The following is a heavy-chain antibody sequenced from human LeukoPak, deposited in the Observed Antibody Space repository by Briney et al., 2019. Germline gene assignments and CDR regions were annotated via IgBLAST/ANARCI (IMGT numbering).Heavy chain of an antibody. J-gene: IGHJ6*04. Sequence: SETLSLTCVVYGGSFSGYYWSWVRQPPGKGLEWIGEINHSGSANYNPSLTSRATISVDTSKNYFSMKLSSVTAADTAVYYCARGGYVTMVRGAAYGMDVWGKGTTVTVSS. D-gene: IGHD3-10*01. V-gene: IGHV4-34*01. CDR3: ARGGYVTMVRGAAYGMDV. CDR1: GGSFSGYY. CDR2: INHSGSA.